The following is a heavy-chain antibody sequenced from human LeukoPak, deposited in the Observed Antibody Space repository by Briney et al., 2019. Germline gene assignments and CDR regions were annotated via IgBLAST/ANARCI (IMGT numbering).Heavy chain of an antibody. V-gene: IGHV1-69*06. CDR3: ASEQQLAHDAFDI. Sequence: ASVKVSCKASGGTFSSYAISWVRQAPGQGLEWMGGIIPIFGTANYAQKFQGRVTITADKSTSTAYMELSSLRSEDTAVYYCASEQQLAHDAFDIWGQGTMVTVSS. CDR1: GGTFSSYA. J-gene: IGHJ3*02. D-gene: IGHD6-13*01. CDR2: IIPIFGTA.